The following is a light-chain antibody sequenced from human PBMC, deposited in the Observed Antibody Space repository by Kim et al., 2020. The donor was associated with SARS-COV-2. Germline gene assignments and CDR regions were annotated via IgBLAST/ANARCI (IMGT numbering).Light chain of an antibody. J-gene: IGKJ2*01. CDR1: QSNSMW. CDR3: QQYDNY. Sequence: TLSASVGDRVIITCRASQSNSMWLAWYQQKPGKAPKRLISKASSLQSGVPSRFSGSGSGTEFTLTISSLQPDDFGTYYCQQYDNYFGQGTKLEI. CDR2: KAS. V-gene: IGKV1-5*03.